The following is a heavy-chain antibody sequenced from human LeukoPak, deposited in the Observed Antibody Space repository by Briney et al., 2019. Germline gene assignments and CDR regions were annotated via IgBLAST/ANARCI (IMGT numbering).Heavy chain of an antibody. CDR1: GVSISSYY. Sequence: SETLSLTCTVSGVSISSYYWSWIRQPPGKGLEWIGYMYYSGSTNYNPSLKSRVTISVDTSKNQFSLKLRTVTAADTAVYYCARGYTYWGQGTLVTVSS. V-gene: IGHV4-59*01. D-gene: IGHD5-18*01. CDR3: ARGYTY. CDR2: MYYSGST. J-gene: IGHJ4*02.